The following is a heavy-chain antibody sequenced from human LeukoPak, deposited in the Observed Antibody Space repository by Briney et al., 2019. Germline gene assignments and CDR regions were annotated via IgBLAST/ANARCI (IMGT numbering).Heavy chain of an antibody. Sequence: GGSLRLSCAASGFTFSSYGMSWVRQAPGKGLEWVSAISGSGGSTYYADSVKGRFTISRDNAKNTLYLQMDSLTAEDTAVYYCARPVAGTYAPMAYWGQGTLVTVSS. D-gene: IGHD6-19*01. CDR1: GFTFSSYG. J-gene: IGHJ4*02. CDR3: ARPVAGTYAPMAY. V-gene: IGHV3-23*01. CDR2: ISGSGGST.